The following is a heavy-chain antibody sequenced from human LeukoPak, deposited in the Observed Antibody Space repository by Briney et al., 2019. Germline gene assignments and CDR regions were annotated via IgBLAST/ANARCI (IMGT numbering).Heavy chain of an antibody. V-gene: IGHV3-30*04. CDR1: GFTFSSIA. Sequence: GGSLRLSCAASGFTFSSIAMHWVRQAPGRGLEWVAVISYDGSNKYYADSVKGRFTISRDNSKNTLYLQMNSLRAEDTAVFSCARDRASGSPAGFDYWGQGTLVTVSS. J-gene: IGHJ4*02. D-gene: IGHD3-10*01. CDR2: ISYDGSNK. CDR3: ARDRASGSPAGFDY.